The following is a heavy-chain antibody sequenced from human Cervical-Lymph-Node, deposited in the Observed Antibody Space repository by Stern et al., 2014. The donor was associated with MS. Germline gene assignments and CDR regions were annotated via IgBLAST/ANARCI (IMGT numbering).Heavy chain of an antibody. CDR2: YDPQHGET. D-gene: IGHD2-21*02. CDR3: ATHRGRVTYYYGLDV. Sequence: VQLVESRAEVKKPGASVKVSCKVSGYTLPEMSMHWVRQAPAKVLEWMGGYDPQHGETVYAQKIQGRVTMAEDRSTDTAYMELTSLRSDDTAVYYCATHRGRVTYYYGLDVWGQGTTVTVSS. V-gene: IGHV1-24*01. J-gene: IGHJ6*02. CDR1: GYTLPEMS.